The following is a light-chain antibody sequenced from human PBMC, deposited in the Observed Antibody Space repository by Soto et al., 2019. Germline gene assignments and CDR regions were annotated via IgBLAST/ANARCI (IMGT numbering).Light chain of an antibody. CDR2: DVT. CDR1: SSDVGGYNY. Sequence: QSALTQPASVSGSPGQSITISCIGTSSDVGGYNYVSWYQHHPGKAPKLMIYDVTDRPSGISFRFSGSKSGNTASLTISRLQAEDEADYYCSSYTSSNTVLFGAGTKLTVL. CDR3: SSYTSSNTVL. V-gene: IGLV2-14*03. J-gene: IGLJ2*01.